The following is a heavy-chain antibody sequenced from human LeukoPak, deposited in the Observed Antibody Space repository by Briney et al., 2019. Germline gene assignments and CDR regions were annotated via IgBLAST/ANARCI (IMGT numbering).Heavy chain of an antibody. V-gene: IGHV4-59*12. CDR2: IYYSGST. CDR1: GGSISSYY. CDR3: ARSRNNWFDP. Sequence: PSETLSLTCTVSGGSISSYYWSWIRQRPGKGLEWIGYIYYSGSTNYNPSLKSRVTISVDTSKNQFSLKLSSVTAADTAVYYCARSRNNWFDPWGQGTLVTVSS. J-gene: IGHJ5*02.